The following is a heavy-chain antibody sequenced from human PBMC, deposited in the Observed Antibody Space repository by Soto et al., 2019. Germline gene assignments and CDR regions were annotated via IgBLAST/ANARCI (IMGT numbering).Heavy chain of an antibody. CDR2: INPSGGST. D-gene: IGHD6-13*01. CDR1: GYTFTSYY. CDR3: ARGAPLGHSSSWYWFDP. J-gene: IGHJ5*02. V-gene: IGHV1-46*01. Sequence: ASVKVSCKASGYTFTSYYMHWVRQAPGQGLEWMGIINPSGGSTSYAQKFQGRVTMTRDTSTSTVYMELSSLRSEDTAVYYCARGAPLGHSSSWYWFDPWGQGTLVTVSP.